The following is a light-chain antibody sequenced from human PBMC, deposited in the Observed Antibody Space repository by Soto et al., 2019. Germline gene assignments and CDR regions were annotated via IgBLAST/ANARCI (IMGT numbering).Light chain of an antibody. V-gene: IGKV3-15*01. J-gene: IGKJ1*01. CDR2: GAS. Sequence: EIVMTQSPATLSVSPWERATLSCRASQSVSSNLAWYQQKPGQAPRFLIYGASTRATGIPARFSGSGSATEFTLTISSLQSEDFGVYYCQQYNNRWTFGQGTKVDIK. CDR1: QSVSSN. CDR3: QQYNNRWT.